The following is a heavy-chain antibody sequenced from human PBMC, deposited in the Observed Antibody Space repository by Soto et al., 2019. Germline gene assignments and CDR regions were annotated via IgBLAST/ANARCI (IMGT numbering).Heavy chain of an antibody. CDR2: IIPIFGTA. J-gene: IGHJ6*04. V-gene: IGHV1-69*13. D-gene: IGHD3-10*01. CDR1: GGTFSSNA. CDR3: ARDKAGRRFGVLLVGMDG. Sequence: SVQVSCKASGGTFSSNAISWVRQAPGQGLEWMGGIIPIFGTANYAQKFQGRVTITADESTSTAYMELSSLRSEDTAVYYCARDKAGRRFGVLLVGMDGWGKGT.